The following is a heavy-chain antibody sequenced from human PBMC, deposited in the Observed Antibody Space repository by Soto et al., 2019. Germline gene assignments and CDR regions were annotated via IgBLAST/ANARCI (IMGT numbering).Heavy chain of an antibody. D-gene: IGHD2-2*01. CDR2: ISSSSSTI. J-gene: IGHJ3*02. CDR1: GFTFSSYS. CDR3: ARTYQLPFHDAFDI. V-gene: IGHV3-48*01. Sequence: PGGSLRLSCAASGFTFSSYSMNWVRQAPGKGLEWVSYISSSSSTIYYADSVKGRFTISRDNAKNSLYLQMNSLRAEDTAVYYCARTYQLPFHDAFDIWGQGTMVTVSS.